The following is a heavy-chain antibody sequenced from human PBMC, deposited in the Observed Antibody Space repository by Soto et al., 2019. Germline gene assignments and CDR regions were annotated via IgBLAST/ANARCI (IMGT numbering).Heavy chain of an antibody. CDR3: AKNGQPPYYYYGLDV. Sequence: GGSVKVSFKASGFTFTNFVVQWVRQARGQRLEWIGWIVVGSGNTNYAQKFQERVTITRDMSTSTAYMELSSLRSEDTAVYYCAKNGQPPYYYYGLDVWG. D-gene: IGHD2-8*01. V-gene: IGHV1-58*01. J-gene: IGHJ6*02. CDR2: IVVGSGNT. CDR1: GFTFTNFV.